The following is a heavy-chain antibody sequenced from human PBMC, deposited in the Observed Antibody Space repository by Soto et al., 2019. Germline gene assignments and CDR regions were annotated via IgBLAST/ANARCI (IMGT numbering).Heavy chain of an antibody. CDR2: IKHSGST. CDR1: GGSFSGYS. CDR3: ARARVTMVRGPNYYYYYGMDV. Sequence: PSETLSLTCAVYGGSFSGYSWTWIRQPPGTGLEWIGEIKHSGSTNYNPSLKSRVTISVDTSKNQFSLKLSSVTAADTAVYYCARARVTMVRGPNYYYYYGMDVWGQGTTVTVSS. D-gene: IGHD3-10*01. V-gene: IGHV4-34*01. J-gene: IGHJ6*02.